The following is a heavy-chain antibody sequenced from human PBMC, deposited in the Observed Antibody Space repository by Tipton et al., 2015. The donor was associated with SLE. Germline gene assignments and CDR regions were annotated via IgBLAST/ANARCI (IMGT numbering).Heavy chain of an antibody. V-gene: IGHV4-61*02. J-gene: IGHJ6*03. CDR2: IYTSGST. CDR1: GGSISSGSYY. Sequence: LSCTVSGGSISSGSYYWSWIRQPAGKGLEWIGRIYTSGSTNYNPSLKSRVTISVDTSKNQFSLKLSSVTAADTAVYYCARARGYSYGYGPYYYYMDVWGKGTTVTVSS. CDR3: ARARGYSYGYGPYYYYMDV. D-gene: IGHD5-18*01.